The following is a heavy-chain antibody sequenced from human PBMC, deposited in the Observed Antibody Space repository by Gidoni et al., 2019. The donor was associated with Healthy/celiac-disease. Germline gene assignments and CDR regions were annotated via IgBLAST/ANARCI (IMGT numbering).Heavy chain of an antibody. CDR2: IKQDGSEK. CDR1: GFTFSSYG. J-gene: IGHJ4*02. D-gene: IGHD3-10*01. V-gene: IGHV3-7*03. CDR3: ARQSGAGGFDY. Sequence: EVQLVESGGGLVQPGGSLRLSCAASGFTFSSYGMSWVRPDPGKGLEGVANIKQDGSEKYYVDSVKGLFTISRDNAKNSLYLQMNSLRAEDTAVYYCARQSGAGGFDYWGQGTLVTVSS.